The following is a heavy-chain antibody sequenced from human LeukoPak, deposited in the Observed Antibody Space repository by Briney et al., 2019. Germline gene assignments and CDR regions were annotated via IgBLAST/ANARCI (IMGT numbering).Heavy chain of an antibody. V-gene: IGHV3-48*04. CDR1: GFTLRSYS. CDR3: ARTWLNPGGSSGFMYV. J-gene: IGHJ6*03. Sequence: GSLRLSCAPSGFTLRSYSMNWGPQAPGKGLEWVSYISRTSSTIYYANSVRARFTASRDNAKNSLYLQMSSLRAEDTAVDYCARTWLNPGGSSGFMYVWGKGTTVTVSS. D-gene: IGHD6-19*01. CDR2: ISRTSSTI.